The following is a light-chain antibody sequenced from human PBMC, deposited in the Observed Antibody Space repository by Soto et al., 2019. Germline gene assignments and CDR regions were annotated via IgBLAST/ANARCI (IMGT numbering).Light chain of an antibody. Sequence: QSALTQPASVSGSPGQSITISCTGTSSDIGSYNYVSWYQQHPGQAPKLMIYDATNRPSGVSNRFSGSKSGNTASLTISGLQAEDEADYYCSSPRSSSFYVFGTGTKLTVL. CDR3: SSPRSSSFYV. V-gene: IGLV2-14*03. J-gene: IGLJ1*01. CDR1: SSDIGSYNY. CDR2: DAT.